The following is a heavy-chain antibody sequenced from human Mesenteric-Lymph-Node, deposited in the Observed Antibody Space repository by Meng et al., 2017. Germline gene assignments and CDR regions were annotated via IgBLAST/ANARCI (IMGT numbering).Heavy chain of an antibody. CDR3: ARRPTGIDY. CDR1: GESLSGAY. Sequence: QVQPPVRGAGLGEPSETLSLTCAVTGESLSGAYWNWIRQPPGKGLEWIGEIIHGGSPSYNPSLKSRVTISIDTSKNQLSLMLSSVTAADTAVYYCARRPTGIDYWGQGTLVTVSS. J-gene: IGHJ4*02. CDR2: IIHGGSP. D-gene: IGHD2-8*02. V-gene: IGHV4-34*12.